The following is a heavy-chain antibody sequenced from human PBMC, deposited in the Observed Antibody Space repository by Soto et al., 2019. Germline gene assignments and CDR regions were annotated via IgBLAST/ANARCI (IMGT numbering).Heavy chain of an antibody. D-gene: IGHD2-8*01. CDR3: AKAEYCTNGVCFHFDY. CDR1: GFNFDDYA. V-gene: IGHV3-9*01. J-gene: IGHJ4*02. CDR2: INSNSDSI. Sequence: PGGSLRLSCAASGFNFDDYAMHWVRQGPGKGLEWASGINSNSDSIGYADSVKGRFAISRDNAKNSLYLQMNSLRAEDTALYFCAKAEYCTNGVCFHFDYWGQGTMVTVSA.